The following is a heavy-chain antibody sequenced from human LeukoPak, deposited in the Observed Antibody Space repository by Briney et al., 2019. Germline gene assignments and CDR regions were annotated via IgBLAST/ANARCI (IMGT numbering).Heavy chain of an antibody. CDR3: ARYVDYYDSSGIPEGFDP. D-gene: IGHD3-22*01. CDR2: IYYSGST. J-gene: IGHJ5*02. Sequence: SSETLSLTCTASGCTISSYYWSWIRQPPGKGLEWIGYIYYSGSTNYNPSLKNRVTISVDTSKNQFSLKLSSVTAADMAVYYCARYVDYYDSSGIPEGFDPWGQGTLVTVSS. CDR1: GCTISSYY. V-gene: IGHV4-59*01.